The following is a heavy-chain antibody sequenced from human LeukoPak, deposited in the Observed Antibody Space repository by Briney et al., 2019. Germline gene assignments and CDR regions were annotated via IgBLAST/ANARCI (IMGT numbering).Heavy chain of an antibody. CDR1: GFSFSLYW. CDR3: VREYCGGDCYTDC. V-gene: IGHV3-74*01. D-gene: IGHD2-21*02. CDR2: LNSDGSIT. Sequence: PGGSLRLSCAASGFSFSLYWMHWVRQTPGKGLVWVSRLNSDGSITSYADSVKGRFTISRDNAKNTLYLEMNSLRAEDTAVYYCVREYCGGDCYTDCWGQGTLVTVSS. J-gene: IGHJ4*02.